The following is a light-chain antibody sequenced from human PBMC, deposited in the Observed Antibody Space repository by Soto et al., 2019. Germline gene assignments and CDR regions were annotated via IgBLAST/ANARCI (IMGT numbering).Light chain of an antibody. V-gene: IGLV2-8*01. Sequence: QSVLTQPPSASGSPGQSVTIACTGTSSDVGGYKYVSWYQQHPGKAPKLMIYEVNKRPSGVPDRFSGSKSGHTASLTVSGLQDDDEADYFCSSYAGRNIVLFGGGTKLTVL. CDR2: EVN. CDR1: SSDVGGYKY. J-gene: IGLJ2*01. CDR3: SSYAGRNIVL.